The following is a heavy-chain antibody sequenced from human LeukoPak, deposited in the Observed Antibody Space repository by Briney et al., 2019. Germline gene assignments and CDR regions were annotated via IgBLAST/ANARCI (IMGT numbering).Heavy chain of an antibody. CDR2: IDDSGNT. CDR1: GDSISNYY. CDR3: ARHPYGTRKYNWFDP. Sequence: SETLSLTCTVSGDSISNYYWSWIRQPPGNTLEWIGYIDDSGNTNYNPSLKSRVTMSVDTSKNQFSLTMSSVTAADTAVYYCARHPYGTRKYNWFDPWGQGTLVTVSS. J-gene: IGHJ5*02. V-gene: IGHV4-59*08. D-gene: IGHD2-2*01.